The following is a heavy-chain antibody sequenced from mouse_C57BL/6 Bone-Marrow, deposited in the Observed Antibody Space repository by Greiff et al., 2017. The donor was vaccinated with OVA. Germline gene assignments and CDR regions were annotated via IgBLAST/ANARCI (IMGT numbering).Heavy chain of an antibody. D-gene: IGHD1-1*01. CDR2: INPNYGTT. CDR3: ARLVIATSWYFDD. J-gene: IGHJ1*03. CDR1: GYSFTDYN. V-gene: IGHV1-39*01. Sequence: VQLKQSGPELVKPGASVKISCKASGYSFTDYNMNWVKQSNGKSLEWIGVINPNYGTTSYNQKFKGKATLTVDRSSSTAYMPLNSLTSEDSAVYYCARLVIATSWYFDDWGTGTTVTVSS.